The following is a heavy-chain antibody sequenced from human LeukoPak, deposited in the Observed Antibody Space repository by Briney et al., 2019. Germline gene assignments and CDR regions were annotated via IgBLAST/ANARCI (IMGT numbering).Heavy chain of an antibody. CDR2: IYSGGST. CDR1: RFNFDNYA. Sequence: PGGSLRLSCAASRFNFDNYAMSWVRQAPGKGLEWVSVIYSGGSTYYADSVKGRFTISRDNSKNTLYLQMNSLRAEDTAVYYCARDRIDAFDFWGQGTMVTVSS. J-gene: IGHJ3*01. V-gene: IGHV3-66*01. CDR3: ARDRIDAFDF.